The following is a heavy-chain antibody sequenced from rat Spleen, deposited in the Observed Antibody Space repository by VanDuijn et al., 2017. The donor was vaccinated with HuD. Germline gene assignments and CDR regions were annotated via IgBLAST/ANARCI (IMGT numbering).Heavy chain of an antibody. CDR3: ARQGGITSYYFDY. D-gene: IGHD1-4*01. V-gene: IGHV5-25*01. Sequence: EVQLVESGGGLVQPGRSLKLSCAASGFTFSDYNMAWVRQAPKKGLEWVSSVSSDGVNTYYPDSVKGRFTISRDNAKNIVYLQMNSLKCEDTATYYCARQGGITSYYFDYWGQGVMVTVSS. CDR1: GFTFSDYN. J-gene: IGHJ2*01. CDR2: VSSDGVNT.